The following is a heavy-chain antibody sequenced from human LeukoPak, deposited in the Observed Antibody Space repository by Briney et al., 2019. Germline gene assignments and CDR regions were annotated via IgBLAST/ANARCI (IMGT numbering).Heavy chain of an antibody. D-gene: IGHD5-12*01. J-gene: IGHJ5*02. CDR1: GFTFSSFA. V-gene: IGHV3-23*01. CDR2: IRGSGGST. Sequence: PGGSLRLSCAASGFTFSSFAMGWVRQAPGKGLEWVSAIRGSGGSTYYADSVRGRFTNSRDNSKNTLYLQMNSLRAEDTAVYYCAKLGGYPSGWFDPWGQGTLVTVSS. CDR3: AKLGGYPSGWFDP.